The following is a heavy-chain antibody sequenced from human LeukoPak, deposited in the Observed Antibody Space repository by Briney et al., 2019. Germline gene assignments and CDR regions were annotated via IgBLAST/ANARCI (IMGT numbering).Heavy chain of an antibody. CDR2: IYHSGST. CDR1: GGSISSGGYS. CDR3: ARAPYYDSSGYYSGMDNWFDP. J-gene: IGHJ5*02. D-gene: IGHD3-22*01. V-gene: IGHV4-30-2*01. Sequence: PSQTLSLTCTVSGGSISSGGYSWSWIRQPPGKGLEWIGYIYHSGSTYYNPSLKSRVTISVDRSKNQFSLKLSSVTAADTAVYYCARAPYYDSSGYYSGMDNWFDPWGQGTLVTVSS.